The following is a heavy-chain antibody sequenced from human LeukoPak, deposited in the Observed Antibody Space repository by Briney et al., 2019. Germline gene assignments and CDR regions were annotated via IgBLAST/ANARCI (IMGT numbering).Heavy chain of an antibody. CDR2: IFYSGST. CDR3: ARVRRFYYDSSTKGAFDI. CDR1: GGSISSYY. D-gene: IGHD3-22*01. J-gene: IGHJ3*02. V-gene: IGHV4-39*07. Sequence: PSETLSLTCTVSGGSISSYYWGWIRQPPGKGLEWIGSIFYSGSTYYNPSLKSRVTISVDTSKKQFSLKLSSVTAADTAVYYCARVRRFYYDSSTKGAFDIWGQGTMVTVSS.